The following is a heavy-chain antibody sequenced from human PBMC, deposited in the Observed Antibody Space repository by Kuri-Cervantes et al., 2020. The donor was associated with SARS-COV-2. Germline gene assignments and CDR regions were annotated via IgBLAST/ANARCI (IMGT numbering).Heavy chain of an antibody. D-gene: IGHD1-14*01. CDR3: ATTEGYYFHY. V-gene: IGHV4-34*01. CDR1: GGSFSGYY. Sequence: SETLSLTCAVYGGSFSGYYWSWIRQPPGKGLEWIGEINHSGSTNYNPSLKSRVTISVDTSKNQFSLTLSSVTAADTAMYYCATTEGYYFHYWGQGTLVTVPQ. J-gene: IGHJ4*02. CDR2: INHSGST.